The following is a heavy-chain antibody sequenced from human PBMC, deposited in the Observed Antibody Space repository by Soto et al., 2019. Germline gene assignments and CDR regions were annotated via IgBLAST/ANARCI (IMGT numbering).Heavy chain of an antibody. CDR1: GFTFDDYA. CDR2: ISWNSGSI. Sequence: EVQLVESGGGLVQPGRSLRLSCAASGFTFDDYAMHWVRQAPGKGLEGVSGISWNSGSIGYADSVKGRFTISRDNAKNSLYLQMNSLRAEDTALYYCAKDLYSNYGDAFDIWGQGTMVTVSS. V-gene: IGHV3-9*01. J-gene: IGHJ3*02. CDR3: AKDLYSNYGDAFDI. D-gene: IGHD4-4*01.